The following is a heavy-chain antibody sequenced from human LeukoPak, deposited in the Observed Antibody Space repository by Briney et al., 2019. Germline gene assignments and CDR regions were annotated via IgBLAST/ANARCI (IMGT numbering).Heavy chain of an antibody. Sequence: SETLSLTCTASGGSISSGYFWGWIRQPPGKGLEWIGSIYHSGNTYYNPSLKSRVTISVDKSKNQFSLKLSSVTAADTAVYYCARGHYDSSGYYPYFDYWGQGTLVTVSS. D-gene: IGHD3-22*01. CDR3: ARGHYDSSGYYPYFDY. J-gene: IGHJ4*02. V-gene: IGHV4-38-2*02. CDR2: IYHSGNT. CDR1: GGSISSGYF.